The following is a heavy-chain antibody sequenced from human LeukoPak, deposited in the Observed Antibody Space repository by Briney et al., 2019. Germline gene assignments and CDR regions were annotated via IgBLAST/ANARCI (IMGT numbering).Heavy chain of an antibody. D-gene: IGHD2-2*01. Sequence: SETLSLTCTVSGGSISSSTYYWGWIRQPPGKGLEWIGAISYTGTTYYNPSLRSRVSISVDTSKNHFSLSLRSVTAADTALYYCARGKYQLDYWGQGTLVTVSS. CDR1: GGSISSSTYY. J-gene: IGHJ4*02. V-gene: IGHV4-39*02. CDR2: ISYTGTT. CDR3: ARGKYQLDY.